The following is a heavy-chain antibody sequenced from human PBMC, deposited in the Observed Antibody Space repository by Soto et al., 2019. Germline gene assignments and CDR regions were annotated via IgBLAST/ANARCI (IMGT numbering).Heavy chain of an antibody. Sequence: GASVKVSCKASGYTFTSYYMHWVRQAPGQGLEWMGIINPSGGSTSYAQKFQGRVTMTRDTSTSTVYMELGSLRSEDTAVYYCASPLPRIENYVIRAFDMWGKGTMVTV. V-gene: IGHV1-46*01. J-gene: IGHJ3*02. CDR3: ASPLPRIENYVIRAFDM. CDR2: INPSGGST. D-gene: IGHD3-10*01. CDR1: GYTFTSYY.